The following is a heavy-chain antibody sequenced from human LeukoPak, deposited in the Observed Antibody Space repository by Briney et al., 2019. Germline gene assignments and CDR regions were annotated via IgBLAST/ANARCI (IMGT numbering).Heavy chain of an antibody. J-gene: IGHJ4*02. V-gene: IGHV3-30-3*01. CDR2: ISYDGSNK. CDR3: ARDKYCSGGSCLGADY. CDR1: GFTFSSYA. D-gene: IGHD2-15*01. Sequence: GRSLRLSCAASGFTFSSYAMHWVRQAPGKGLEWVAVISYDGSNKCYADSVKGRFTISRDNSKNTLYLQMNSLRAEDTAVYYCARDKYCSGGSCLGADYWGQGTLVTVSS.